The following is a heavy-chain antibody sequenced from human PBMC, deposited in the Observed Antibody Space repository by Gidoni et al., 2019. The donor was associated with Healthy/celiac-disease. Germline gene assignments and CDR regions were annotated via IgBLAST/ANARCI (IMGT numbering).Heavy chain of an antibody. CDR3: AKDGAITMIVVPNAFDI. CDR1: GFTFSSYA. V-gene: IGHV3-23*01. CDR2: ISGSGGST. Sequence: EVQLLESGGSLVQPGGSLRLSCAASGFTFSSYARSWVRQAPGKGLGWVSAISGSGGSTYYADSVKGRFTISRDNSKNTLYLQMNSLRAEDTAVYYCAKDGAITMIVVPNAFDIWGQGTMVTVSS. J-gene: IGHJ3*02. D-gene: IGHD3-22*01.